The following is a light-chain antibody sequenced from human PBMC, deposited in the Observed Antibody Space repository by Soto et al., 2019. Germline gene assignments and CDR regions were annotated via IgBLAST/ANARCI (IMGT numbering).Light chain of an antibody. Sequence: EIVFTQSPGTLSLSPGERATLSCRASQSVSSYLAWYQQKPGQAPRLLIYDASNRATGIPARFSGSGSGTEFTLTISSLQSEEFAEYHCQQYNNWPQTVGQGTKGDIK. V-gene: IGKV3D-15*01. J-gene: IGKJ1*01. CDR3: QQYNNWPQT. CDR2: DAS. CDR1: QSVSSY.